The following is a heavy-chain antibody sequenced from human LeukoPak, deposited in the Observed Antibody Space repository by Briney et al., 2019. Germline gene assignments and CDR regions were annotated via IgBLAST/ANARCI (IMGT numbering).Heavy chain of an antibody. V-gene: IGHV3-48*03. CDR3: ARVQAPTYDSSGYYSY. Sequence: GGSLRLYCAASGFTFSSYEMNWVRQAPGKGLEWVSYISSSGSTIYYADSVKGRFTISRDNAKNSLYLQMNSLRAEDTAVYYCARVQAPTYDSSGYYSYWGQGTLVTVSS. CDR1: GFTFSSYE. CDR2: ISSSGSTI. D-gene: IGHD3-22*01. J-gene: IGHJ4*02.